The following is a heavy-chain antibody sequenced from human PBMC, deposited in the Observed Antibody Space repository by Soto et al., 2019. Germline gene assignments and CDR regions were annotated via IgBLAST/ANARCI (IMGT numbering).Heavy chain of an antibody. V-gene: IGHV1-69*01. CDR3: ARDFYISGRPLYAFDI. CDR1: GGTFSSYA. CDR2: IIPIFGTA. D-gene: IGHD6-25*01. J-gene: IGHJ3*02. Sequence: QVQLVQSGAEVKKPGSSVKVSCKASGGTFSSYAISWVRQAPGQGLEWMGGIIPIFGTANYAQKFQGRVTITADESTSTAYMELSSLRPEDTAVYYCARDFYISGRPLYAFDIWGQGTMVTVSS.